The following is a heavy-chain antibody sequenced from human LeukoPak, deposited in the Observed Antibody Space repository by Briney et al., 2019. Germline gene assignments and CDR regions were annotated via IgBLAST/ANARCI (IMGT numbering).Heavy chain of an antibody. CDR1: GYTFTSYY. J-gene: IGHJ4*02. Sequence: ASVKVSCKASGYTFTSYYMHWVRQAPGQGLEWMGIINPSGGSTSYAQKSQGRVTMTRDTSTSTVYMELSSLRSEDTAVYYCARYSYGYKAFDYWGQGTLVTVSS. V-gene: IGHV1-46*01. D-gene: IGHD5-18*01. CDR2: INPSGGST. CDR3: ARYSYGYKAFDY.